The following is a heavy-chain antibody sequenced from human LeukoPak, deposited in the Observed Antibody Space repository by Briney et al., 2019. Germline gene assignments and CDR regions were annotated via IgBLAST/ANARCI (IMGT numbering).Heavy chain of an antibody. CDR1: GYTFTSYD. CDR2: MNPNSGNT. D-gene: IGHD2-2*01. Sequence: ASVKVSCKASGYTFTSYDINWVRQATGQGLEWMGWMNPNSGNTGYAQKFQGRVTMTRNTSISTACMELSSLRSEDTAVYYCARGWRYCSSTSCYRVDMDVWGKGTTVTVSS. CDR3: ARGWRYCSSTSCYRVDMDV. V-gene: IGHV1-8*01. J-gene: IGHJ6*03.